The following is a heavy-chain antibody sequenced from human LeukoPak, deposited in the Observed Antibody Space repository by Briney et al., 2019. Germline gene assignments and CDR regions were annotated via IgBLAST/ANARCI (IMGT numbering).Heavy chain of an antibody. J-gene: IGHJ4*02. CDR3: ATYAAAGTGAHFDY. V-gene: IGHV1-24*01. D-gene: IGHD6-13*01. CDR2: FDPEDGGT. CDR1: GYTLTELS. Sequence: ASVKVSCKVSGYTLTELSMHWVRQAPGKGLEWMGGFDPEDGGTIYAQKFQGRVTMTEDTSTDTAYMELSSLRSEDTAVYYCATYAAAGTGAHFDYWGQGTLVTVSS.